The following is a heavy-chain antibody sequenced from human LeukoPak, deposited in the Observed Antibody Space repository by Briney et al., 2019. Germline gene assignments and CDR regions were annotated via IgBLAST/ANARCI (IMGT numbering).Heavy chain of an antibody. Sequence: GGSLRLSCAASGFTFSSYWMSWVRQAPGKGLEWVANIKQDGSEKYYVDSVKGRFTISRDNAKNSLYLQMNSLRAEDTAVYYCARRAQYLLYHYYYYMDVWGKGTTVTVSS. D-gene: IGHD2-2*02. V-gene: IGHV3-7*01. CDR2: IKQDGSEK. CDR1: GFTFSSYW. CDR3: ARRAQYLLYHYYYYMDV. J-gene: IGHJ6*03.